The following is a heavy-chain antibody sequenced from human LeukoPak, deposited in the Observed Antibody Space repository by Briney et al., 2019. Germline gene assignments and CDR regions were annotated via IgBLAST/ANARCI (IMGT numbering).Heavy chain of an antibody. CDR1: GFTFSSYS. V-gene: IGHV3-30*18. J-gene: IGHJ4*02. CDR2: ISYDGSNK. D-gene: IGHD6-13*01. Sequence: GGSLRLSCAASGFTFSSYSMNWVRQAPGKGLQWVAFISYDGSNKYYADSVKGRFTISRDNSKNTMYLQMNSLRAEDTAVYYCAKDPRRYSRSGGYFDYWGQGTRVTVSS. CDR3: AKDPRRYSRSGGYFDY.